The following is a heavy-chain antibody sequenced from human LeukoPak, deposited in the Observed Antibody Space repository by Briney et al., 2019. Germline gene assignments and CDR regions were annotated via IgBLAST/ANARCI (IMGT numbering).Heavy chain of an antibody. Sequence: PSETLSLTCAVSGGSISSSNWWSWVRQPPGKGLEWIGEIYHSGSTNYNPSLKSRVTISVDKSKNQFSLKLSSVTAADTAVYYCARAGGGSGSKYYYYYYYMDVWGKGTTVTISS. CDR2: IYHSGST. D-gene: IGHD3-10*01. V-gene: IGHV4-4*02. CDR3: ARAGGGSGSKYYYYYYYMDV. CDR1: GGSISSSNW. J-gene: IGHJ6*03.